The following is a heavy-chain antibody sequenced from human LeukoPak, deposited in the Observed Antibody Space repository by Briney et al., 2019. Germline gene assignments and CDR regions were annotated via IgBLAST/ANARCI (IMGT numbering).Heavy chain of an antibody. CDR2: IYYSGST. CDR3: ARLPEREDYDFWSGYYTHYYYGMDV. CDR1: GGSISSGDYY. V-gene: IGHV4-30-4*01. J-gene: IGHJ6*02. D-gene: IGHD3-3*01. Sequence: SETLSLTCTVSGGSISSGDYYWSWIRQPPGKGLEWIGYIYYSGSTYYNPSLKSRVTISVDTSKNQFSLKLSSVTAADTAVYYCARLPEREDYDFWSGYYTHYYYGMDVWGQGTTVTVSS.